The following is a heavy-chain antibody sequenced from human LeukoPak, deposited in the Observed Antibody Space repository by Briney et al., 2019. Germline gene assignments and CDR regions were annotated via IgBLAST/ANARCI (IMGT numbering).Heavy chain of an antibody. J-gene: IGHJ4*02. CDR3: ARDSSSGLVNY. CDR2: IYFSGST. Sequence: SETLSLTCTVSGGSISSYYWSWIRQPPGKGLEWIGYIYFSGSTNYNPSLKSRVTISVDPAKNQFSLKLSSVTAADTAVYFCARDSSSGLVNYWGQGNLGTVSS. CDR1: GGSISSYY. V-gene: IGHV4-59*01. D-gene: IGHD1-26*01.